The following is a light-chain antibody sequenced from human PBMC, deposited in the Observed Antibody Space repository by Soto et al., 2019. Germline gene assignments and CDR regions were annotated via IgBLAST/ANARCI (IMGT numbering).Light chain of an antibody. V-gene: IGKV1-33*01. CDR3: QQYGSLPIT. CDR2: DAS. CDR1: QSIGNF. Sequence: DIQMTQSPSSVSASVGDRVTITCRASQSIGNFLNWYQQKPGKAPYLLIYDASNLDTGVSSRFSGSGSGRDFSFTITSLQPDDVATYFCQQYGSLPITFGQGTRLEIK. J-gene: IGKJ5*01.